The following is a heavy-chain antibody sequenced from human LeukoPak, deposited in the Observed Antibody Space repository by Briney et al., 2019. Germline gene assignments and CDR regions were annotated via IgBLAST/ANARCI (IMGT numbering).Heavy chain of an antibody. J-gene: IGHJ4*02. Sequence: GRTLRLSCEASGVPLSSYSINWVRQAPGKGLEWVSYISASGGNIYYLDSVKGRFTVSRDNARKSLFLQMNDARVEDTAFYYCVRVKGTYFDYWGQGALVTVSS. V-gene: IGHV3-48*01. CDR2: ISASGGNI. CDR3: VRVKGTYFDY. CDR1: GVPLSSYS. D-gene: IGHD1-1*01.